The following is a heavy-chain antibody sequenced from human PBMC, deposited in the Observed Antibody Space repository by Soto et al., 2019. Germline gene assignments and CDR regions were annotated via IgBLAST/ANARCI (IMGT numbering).Heavy chain of an antibody. CDR1: GYTFTNYV. V-gene: IGHV1-3*01. D-gene: IGHD2-2*01. CDR3: VREGYCSGTNCYFIRWFDP. CDR2: IIAGNGNT. Sequence: ASVKVSCKASGYTFTNYVMHWVRQAPGQRLEWMGWIIAGNGNTRYSQNFQGRVTITRDTSASTAYMELSSLRSEATAVYYCVREGYCSGTNCYFIRWFDPWGPGTLVTVS. J-gene: IGHJ5*02.